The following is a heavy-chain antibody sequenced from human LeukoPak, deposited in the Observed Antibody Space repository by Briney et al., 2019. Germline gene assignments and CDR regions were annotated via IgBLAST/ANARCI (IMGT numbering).Heavy chain of an antibody. CDR1: GSAFNTYA. J-gene: IGHJ6*02. CDR2: ISGSGDSI. D-gene: IGHD2-21*02. V-gene: IGHV3-23*01. CDR3: TKLGLLAYCGGDCRGMDV. Sequence: GGSLRLSCAASGSAFNTYAMSWVRQAPGKGLEWVSVISGSGDSIFYADSVKGRFTISRDNSRSTLHLQMNSLRVEDTAVYYCTKLGLLAYCGGDCRGMDVWGQGTTVTVSS.